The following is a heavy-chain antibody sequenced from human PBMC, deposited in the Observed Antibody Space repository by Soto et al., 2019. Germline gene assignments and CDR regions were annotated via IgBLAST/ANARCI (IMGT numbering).Heavy chain of an antibody. CDR1: GGSIRNYY. D-gene: IGHD3-9*01. CDR3: ASGDILTATTFDY. Sequence: SETLSLTCTVSGGSIRNYYWSWIRQPPGKGLEWIGYIYYSGSTNYNPSLKSRVTISGDTSKNQFSLKLRSVTAADTAVYYCASGDILTATTFDYWGQGTLVTVSS. V-gene: IGHV4-59*08. CDR2: IYYSGST. J-gene: IGHJ4*02.